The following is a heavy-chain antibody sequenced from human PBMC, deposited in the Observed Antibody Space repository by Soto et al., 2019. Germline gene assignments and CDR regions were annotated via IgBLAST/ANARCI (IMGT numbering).Heavy chain of an antibody. D-gene: IGHD3-10*01. V-gene: IGHV3-21*01. CDR2: IYSTSTYI. CDR3: ARDHYFGSGSYGLDY. J-gene: IGHJ4*02. CDR1: GFTFSTYT. Sequence: EVQLVESGGGLVKPGGSLRLSCAASGFTFSTYTMNWVRQAPGKGLECVSSIYSTSTYIYYTDSVKGRFSISRDNARNALYLQMNSLRAEDTAVYYCARDHYFGSGSYGLDYWGPGTRVTVSS.